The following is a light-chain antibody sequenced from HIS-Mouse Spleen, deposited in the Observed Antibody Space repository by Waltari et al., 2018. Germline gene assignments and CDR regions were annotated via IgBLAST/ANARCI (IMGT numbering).Light chain of an antibody. J-gene: IGLJ2*01. Sequence: QFVLTQSPSASASLGASVKLTCTLSSGHSSYAIAWHQQQPEKGPRYLMKLNSDGSHSKGDGIPDRFSGSSSGAERYLTISSLQSEDEADYYCQTWGTGILVVFGGGTKLTVL. CDR2: LNSDGSH. CDR3: QTWGTGILVV. V-gene: IGLV4-69*01. CDR1: SGHSSYA.